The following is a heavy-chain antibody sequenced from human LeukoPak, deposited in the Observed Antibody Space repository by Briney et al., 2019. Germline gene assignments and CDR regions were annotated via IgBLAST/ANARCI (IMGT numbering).Heavy chain of an antibody. D-gene: IGHD2-15*01. Sequence: SETLSLTCTVSGGSISSYYWSWIRQPPGKGLEWIGYIYYSGSTNYNPSLKSRVTISVDKSKNQFSLKLSSVTAADTAVYYCARVYGSGSPYYFDYWGQGTLVTVSS. J-gene: IGHJ4*02. CDR1: GGSISSYY. CDR2: IYYSGST. V-gene: IGHV4-59*12. CDR3: ARVYGSGSPYYFDY.